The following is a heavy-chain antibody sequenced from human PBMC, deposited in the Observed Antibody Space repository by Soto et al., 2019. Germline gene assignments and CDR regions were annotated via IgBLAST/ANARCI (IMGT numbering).Heavy chain of an antibody. CDR3: ARADGSGSEGFDI. V-gene: IGHV2-5*02. Sequence: QITLKESGPTVVKPTQTLTLTCTFSGFSLSTPGVGVVWIRQPPGKALEWLALIYWDDDKRYSPSLKSRLAITKDTSNHQVVLTMTVMAPVETATYCWARADGSGSEGFDIWGQGTMVAVSS. CDR2: IYWDDDK. D-gene: IGHD3-22*01. J-gene: IGHJ3*02. CDR1: GFSLSTPGVG.